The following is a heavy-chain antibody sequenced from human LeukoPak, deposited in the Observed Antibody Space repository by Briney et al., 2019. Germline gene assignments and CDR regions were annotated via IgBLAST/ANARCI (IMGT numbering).Heavy chain of an antibody. J-gene: IGHJ4*02. CDR2: TSTFSGLT. V-gene: IGHV1-18*01. Sequence: ASVKVSCKASGFVFTGYGITWVRQAPGQGLEWVGWTSTFSGLTNYAEKVQDRVTMTTDTDTGTAYLEMRSLRFDDTAVYYCARAGSSSWTATFDYWGQGTLLTVAS. D-gene: IGHD6-13*01. CDR3: ARAGSSSWTATFDY. CDR1: GFVFTGYG.